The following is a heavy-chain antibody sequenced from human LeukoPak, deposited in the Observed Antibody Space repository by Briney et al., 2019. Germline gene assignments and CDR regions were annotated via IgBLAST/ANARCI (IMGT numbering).Heavy chain of an antibody. CDR3: ASPRRMKGAFDI. CDR2: IYTSGST. CDR1: GGSFSGYY. Sequence: SETLSLTCAVYGGSFSGYYWSWIRQPAGKGLEWIGRIYTSGSTYYNPSLKSRVTISVDRSKNQFSLKLSSVTAADTAVYYCASPRRMKGAFDIWGQGTMVTVSS. D-gene: IGHD2-8*01. V-gene: IGHV4-59*10. J-gene: IGHJ3*02.